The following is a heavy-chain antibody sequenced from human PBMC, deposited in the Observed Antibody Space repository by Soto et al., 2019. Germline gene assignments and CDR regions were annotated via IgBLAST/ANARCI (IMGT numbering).Heavy chain of an antibody. CDR2: IFWDDDK. CDR3: AHVAYTTSWYVDP. Sequence: QITLKESGPTLVKPTQTLTLTCNFYGFSLSTSGVSVGRIRQPPGNALEWLALIFWDDDKRYRPSLESRLTITKDTFKNQVVLIMTNMDPMDTATYYCAHVAYTTSWYVDPWGQGTLVTVSS. CDR1: GFSLSTSGVS. J-gene: IGHJ5*02. V-gene: IGHV2-5*02. D-gene: IGHD6-13*01.